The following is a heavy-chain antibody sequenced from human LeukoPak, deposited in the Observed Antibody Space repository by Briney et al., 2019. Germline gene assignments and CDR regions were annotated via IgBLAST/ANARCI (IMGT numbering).Heavy chain of an antibody. CDR1: GFTFSSYG. Sequence: PGRSLRLSCAASGFTFSSYGMHWVRQAPGKGLEWVSSITRSSYIYYADSVKGRFTISRDNAKNSLYLQINSLRAEDTAVYYCAELGITMIGGVWGKGTTVTISS. V-gene: IGHV3-21*01. CDR2: ITRSSYI. CDR3: AELGITMIGGV. J-gene: IGHJ6*04. D-gene: IGHD3-10*02.